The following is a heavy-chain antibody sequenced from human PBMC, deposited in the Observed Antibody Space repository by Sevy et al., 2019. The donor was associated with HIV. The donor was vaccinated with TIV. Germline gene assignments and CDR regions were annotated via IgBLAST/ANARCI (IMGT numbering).Heavy chain of an antibody. CDR2: ISSTSAYI. CDR3: ARAVLEISTWRSDY. Sequence: GGSLRLSCAASGFTFSSYRMTWVRQAPGKGLEWVSCISSTSAYINYADSVKGRFTISRDNAKNIPYLQMDSLRAEDTALYYCARAVLEISTWRSDYWGQGTLVTVSS. CDR1: GFTFSSYR. J-gene: IGHJ4*02. V-gene: IGHV3-21*01. D-gene: IGHD1-1*01.